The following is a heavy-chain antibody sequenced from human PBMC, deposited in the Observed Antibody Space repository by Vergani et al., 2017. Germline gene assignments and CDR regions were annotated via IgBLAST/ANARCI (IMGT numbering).Heavy chain of an antibody. D-gene: IGHD3-3*01. V-gene: IGHV3-30*02. CDR3: AKNFRGWSIDY. CDR2: IQFDGSNQ. CDR1: GFTLSNYD. Sequence: QVQLVESGGGVVQRGGSLRLSCATSGFTLSNYDMQWIRQGPGKGLEFVAFIQFDGSNQYYADSVKGRFTLSRDFSKNTLYLQMNSLRTDDTATYYYAKNFRGWSIDYWGQGTQVIVSS. J-gene: IGHJ4*02.